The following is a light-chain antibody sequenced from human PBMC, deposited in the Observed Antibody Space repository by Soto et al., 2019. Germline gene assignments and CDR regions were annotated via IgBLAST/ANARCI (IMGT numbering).Light chain of an antibody. J-gene: IGLJ1*01. V-gene: IGLV2-14*01. CDR3: ASYTNSSTYV. CDR1: SSDVGGYSY. CDR2: DVS. Sequence: QPVLTQPASVSGSPGQSIHISCTGTSSDVGGYSYVSWYQQQPGKAPKLVISDVSNRPSGVSDRFSGSKSGNTASLTISGLQTEDEADYYCASYTNSSTYVFGTGTKLTVL.